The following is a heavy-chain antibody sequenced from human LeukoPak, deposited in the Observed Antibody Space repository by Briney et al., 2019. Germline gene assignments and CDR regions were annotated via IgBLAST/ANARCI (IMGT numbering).Heavy chain of an antibody. CDR3: AREGVAATGLDY. CDR2: INPSGGSA. V-gene: IGHV1-46*01. J-gene: IGHJ4*02. CDR1: GYTFSIYN. D-gene: IGHD6-13*01. Sequence: ASVKVSCKASGYTFSIYNLHWVRQAPGQGLEWMGIINPSGGSASDTQKFQGRVTMTRDTSTSTLYMELSSLRSEDTAVYYCAREGVAATGLDYWGQGTLVTVSS.